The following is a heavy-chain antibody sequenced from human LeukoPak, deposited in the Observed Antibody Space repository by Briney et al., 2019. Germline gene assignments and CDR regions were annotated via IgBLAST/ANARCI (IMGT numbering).Heavy chain of an antibody. J-gene: IGHJ4*02. Sequence: GGSLRLSCAASGFTFSSFSINWVRQAPGKGLEWVSSINTVASYIYYADTVRGRFTISRDNAKNSLYLQMNSLRAEDTGVYYCARLRRNGDSGGFYYYYDSWGQGTLVTVSS. V-gene: IGHV3-21*01. CDR1: GFTFSSFS. D-gene: IGHD2-21*01. CDR2: INTVASYI. CDR3: ARLRRNGDSGGFYYYYDS.